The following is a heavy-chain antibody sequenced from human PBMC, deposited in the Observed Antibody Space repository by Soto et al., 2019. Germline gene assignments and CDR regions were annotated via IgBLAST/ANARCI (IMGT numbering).Heavy chain of an antibody. Sequence: QVQLQESGPGLVKPSQTLSLTCTVSGGSISSGDYYWSWIRQPPGKGLEWIGYIYYSGSTYYNPSLKSRVTISVDTSKNQFSRKLSSVTAADTAVYYCARGGRGITMVRGVIIPAGGPFDYWGQGTLVTVSS. CDR2: IYYSGST. CDR3: ARGGRGITMVRGVIIPAGGPFDY. D-gene: IGHD3-10*01. CDR1: GGSISSGDYY. J-gene: IGHJ4*02. V-gene: IGHV4-30-4*01.